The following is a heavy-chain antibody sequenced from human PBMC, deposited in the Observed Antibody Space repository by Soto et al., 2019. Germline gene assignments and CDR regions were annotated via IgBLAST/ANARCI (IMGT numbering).Heavy chain of an antibody. CDR2: ISSGGTTK. D-gene: IGHD2-2*01. CDR1: GFTFSNYG. CDR3: AKDYLGSSNVFDV. Sequence: GGSLRLSCVAPGFTFSNYGFHWVRRTPGKGLQWMAAISSGGTTKNYAESVKGRFFISRDNSRNTVFLHMNSVRAEDTALYYCAKDYLGSSNVFDVWGRGTVVTVSS. V-gene: IGHV3-30*18. J-gene: IGHJ3*01.